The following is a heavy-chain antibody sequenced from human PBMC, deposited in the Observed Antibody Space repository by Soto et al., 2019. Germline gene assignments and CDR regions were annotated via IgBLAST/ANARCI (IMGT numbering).Heavy chain of an antibody. D-gene: IGHD3-3*01. J-gene: IGHJ6*03. CDR1: GLTFSNAW. Sequence: EVQLVESGGGLVKPGGSLRLSCAASGLTFSNAWMSWVRQAPGKGLEGVGRIKSKTDGGTKDYAAPVKGRFTISRDDSKNTLYLQMNSLKTEDTAVYYCTTGGLRFFLMDVWGKGTTVTVSS. V-gene: IGHV3-15*01. CDR3: TTGGLRFFLMDV. CDR2: IKSKTDGGTK.